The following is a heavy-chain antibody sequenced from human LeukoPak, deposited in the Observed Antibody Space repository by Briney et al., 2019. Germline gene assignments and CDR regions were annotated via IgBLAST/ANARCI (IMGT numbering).Heavy chain of an antibody. J-gene: IGHJ5*02. V-gene: IGHV4-39*01. D-gene: IGHD3-3*01. CDR2: IYYSGST. Sequence: SETLSLTCTVSGGSISSSSYYWGWIRQPPGKGLEWIGSIYYSGSTYYNPSLKSRVTISVDTSKNQFSLKLSSVTAADTAVYYCARHLWIFGVVIVPNWFDPWGQGTLVTVSS. CDR3: ARHLWIFGVVIVPNWFDP. CDR1: GGSISSSSYY.